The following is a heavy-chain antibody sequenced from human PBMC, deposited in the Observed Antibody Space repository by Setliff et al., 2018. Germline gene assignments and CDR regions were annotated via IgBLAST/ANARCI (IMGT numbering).Heavy chain of an antibody. Sequence: PSETLSLTCSVSGGSISNYYWSWIRQSPGKGLEWIGYVYTSGSTNYNPSLKSRVTISLDRSKKQFSLKLSSVTAADTALYYCARGREGGYDLGQFDYWGQGTLVTVSS. J-gene: IGHJ4*02. V-gene: IGHV4-4*08. D-gene: IGHD5-12*01. CDR3: ARGREGGYDLGQFDY. CDR2: VYTSGST. CDR1: GGSISNYY.